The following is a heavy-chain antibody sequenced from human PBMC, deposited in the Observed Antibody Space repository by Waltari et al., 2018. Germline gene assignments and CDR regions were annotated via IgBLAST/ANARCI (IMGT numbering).Heavy chain of an antibody. J-gene: IGHJ6*03. CDR2: IYYSGST. V-gene: IGHV4-59*01. CDR3: ARSHLTGNYYYYMDV. D-gene: IGHD7-27*01. Sequence: QVQLQESGSGLVKPSATLSLTCTVSGGSISSYYWSWIRQPPGKGLEWIGYIYYSGSTNYNPSLKSRVTISVDTSKNQFSLKLSSVTAADTAVYYCARSHLTGNYYYYMDVWGKWTTVTVSS. CDR1: GGSISSYY.